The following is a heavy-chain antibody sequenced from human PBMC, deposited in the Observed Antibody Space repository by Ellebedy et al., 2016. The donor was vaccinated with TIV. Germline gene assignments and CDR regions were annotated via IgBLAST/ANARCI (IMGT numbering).Heavy chain of an antibody. CDR3: ARDRGPLSY. Sequence: GSLRLSXTVSGGSISSYYWSWIRQPPGKGLEWIGYIYYSGSTNYNPSLKSRVTISVDTSRNQFSLKLSSVTAADTAVYYCARDRGPLSYWGQGTLVTVSS. D-gene: IGHD3-16*01. J-gene: IGHJ4*02. V-gene: IGHV4-59*01. CDR1: GGSISSYY. CDR2: IYYSGST.